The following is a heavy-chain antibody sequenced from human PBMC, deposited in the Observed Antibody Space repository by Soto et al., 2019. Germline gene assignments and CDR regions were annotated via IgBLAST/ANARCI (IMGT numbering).Heavy chain of an antibody. CDR3: TRDWEITVSTWSFGGF. V-gene: IGHV1-69*08. D-gene: IGHD3-10*01. CDR1: GGTFSPYT. CDR2: IIPFHGVT. Sequence: QVQLVQSGAEVKKPGSSVKVSCKASGGTFSPYTINWVRQAPGQGLEWMGRIIPFHGVTNYAQKFQARVTITADKSTTTAYMELIGRRFEDTAMYYCTRDWEITVSTWSFGGFWCRGTLVTVSS. J-gene: IGHJ4*02.